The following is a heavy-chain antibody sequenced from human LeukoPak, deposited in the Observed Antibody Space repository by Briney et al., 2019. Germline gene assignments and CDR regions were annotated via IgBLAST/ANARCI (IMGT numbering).Heavy chain of an antibody. V-gene: IGHV4-39*07. CDR2: IYYTGRS. Sequence: SETLSLTCTVSGASIIHEHYYWGWIRQPPGKGLEWIGTIYYTGRSYYNPSLTSRVAMSADTSKNQFSLRLNSVTAADTAVYHCARQRGQAGDPVGYWGQGTLVTVSS. CDR3: ARQRGQAGDPVGY. CDR1: GASIIHEHYY. D-gene: IGHD2-21*02. J-gene: IGHJ4*02.